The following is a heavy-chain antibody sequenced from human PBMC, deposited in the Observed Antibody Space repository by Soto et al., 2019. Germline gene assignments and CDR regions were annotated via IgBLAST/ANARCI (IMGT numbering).Heavy chain of an antibody. D-gene: IGHD3-3*01. CDR2: INPSGGST. V-gene: IGHV1-46*01. Sequence: ASVKVSCKASGYTFTSYYMHWVRQAPGQGLEWMGIINPSGGSTSYAQKFQGRVTMTRDTSTSTVYMELSSLRSEDTAVYYCASPIFWSGHNYYYYYGMDVWGQGTTVTVS. CDR3: ASPIFWSGHNYYYYYGMDV. CDR1: GYTFTSYY. J-gene: IGHJ6*02.